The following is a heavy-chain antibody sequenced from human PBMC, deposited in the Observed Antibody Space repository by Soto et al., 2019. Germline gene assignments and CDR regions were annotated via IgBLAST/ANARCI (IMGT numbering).Heavy chain of an antibody. Sequence: GASVKVSCKASGGTFSSYAISWVRQAPGQGLEWMGGIIPIFGTANYAQKFQGRVTITADESTSTAYMELSSLRSEDTAVYYCASRREMATKYYYYGMDVWGQGTTVTVSS. CDR3: ASRREMATKYYYYGMDV. CDR2: IIPIFGTA. CDR1: GGTFSSYA. D-gene: IGHD5-12*01. J-gene: IGHJ6*02. V-gene: IGHV1-69*13.